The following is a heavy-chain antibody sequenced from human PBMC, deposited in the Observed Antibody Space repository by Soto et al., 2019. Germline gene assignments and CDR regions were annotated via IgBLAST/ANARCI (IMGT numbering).Heavy chain of an antibody. Sequence: SETLSLTCAVYGGSFSGYYWNWIRHHPGKGLEWIGYIYNSGSTYYNPYLKSRVFISADTSKNLLSLKLSSVTAADTAVYYCASQRPTYYFAYWGRGSLVPVSS. CDR2: IYNSGST. V-gene: IGHV4-31*11. J-gene: IGHJ4*02. CDR3: ASQRPTYYFAY. CDR1: GGSFSGYY.